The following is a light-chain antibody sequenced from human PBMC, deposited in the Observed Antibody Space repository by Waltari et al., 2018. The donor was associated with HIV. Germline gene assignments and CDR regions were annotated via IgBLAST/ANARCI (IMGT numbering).Light chain of an antibody. V-gene: IGLV2-18*02. CDR2: EVS. Sequence: QSALTQPPSVSGSPGQSVTISCTGTSSDVGSYNRVSWYQQPPGTAPKLMIYEVSNRPAGVPDRFSGSKSGNTASLTISGLQAEDEADDCGGSYTSSSTWVFGGGTKLTVL. J-gene: IGLJ3*02. CDR1: SSDVGSYNR. CDR3: GSYTSSSTWV.